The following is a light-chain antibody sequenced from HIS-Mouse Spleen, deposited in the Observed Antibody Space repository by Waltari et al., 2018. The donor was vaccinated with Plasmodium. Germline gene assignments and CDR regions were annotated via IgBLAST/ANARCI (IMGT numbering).Light chain of an antibody. CDR1: SGSIASNY. V-gene: IGLV6-57*04. J-gene: IGLJ7*02. CDR3: QSYDSSSRAV. Sequence: NFMLTQPHSVSESPGKTVTISCTRSSGSIASNYVQWYQQRPGSAPTTVIYEDNHRPSGVPDRFSGSIDSSSNSASLTISGLKTEDEADYYCQSYDSSSRAVFGGGTQLTAL. CDR2: EDN.